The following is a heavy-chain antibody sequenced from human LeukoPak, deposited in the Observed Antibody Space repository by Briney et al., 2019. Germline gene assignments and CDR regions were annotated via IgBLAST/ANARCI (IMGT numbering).Heavy chain of an antibody. CDR2: IYYSGST. V-gene: IGHV4-34*09. J-gene: IGHJ4*02. Sequence: SETLSLTCAVYGGSFSGYYWRWIREPPRKAMEWIGYIYYSGSTYYNPSLKSRVTISVDTSKNQFSLKLSSVTAADTAVYYCARGSYQPPLDYWGQGTLVTVSS. D-gene: IGHD2-2*01. CDR1: GGSFSGYY. CDR3: ARGSYQPPLDY.